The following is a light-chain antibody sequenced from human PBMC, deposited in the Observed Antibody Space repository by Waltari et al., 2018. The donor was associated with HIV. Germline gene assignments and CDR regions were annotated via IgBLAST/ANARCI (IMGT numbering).Light chain of an antibody. CDR1: PSVSSSS. J-gene: IGKJ1*01. V-gene: IGKV3-20*01. Sequence: EIVLTQSPGALSLSPGERATLSCRASPSVSSSSLAGYQQKPGQAPTILIYGASTRATGIPDRFSGSGSGTDFTLTISRLEPGDFAVYYCQQYGTSPRTFGQGTKVEIK. CDR3: QQYGTSPRT. CDR2: GAS.